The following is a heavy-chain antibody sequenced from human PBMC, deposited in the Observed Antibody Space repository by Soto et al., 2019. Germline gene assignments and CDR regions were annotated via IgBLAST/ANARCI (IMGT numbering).Heavy chain of an antibody. V-gene: IGHV2-5*02. CDR2: IYWDDDK. Sequence: QITLKESGPTLVIPTQTLTLTCTFSGFSLSTSGVGVGWIRQPPGKALEWLALIYWDDDKRYSPSLKSRLTITKDTTKKQVGHTMTSMDPVDTATYSCVHKRGYYDFWSGYAPCGQGTRVTVSS. J-gene: IGHJ5*02. D-gene: IGHD3-3*01. CDR1: GFSLSTSGVG. CDR3: VHKRGYYDFWSGYAP.